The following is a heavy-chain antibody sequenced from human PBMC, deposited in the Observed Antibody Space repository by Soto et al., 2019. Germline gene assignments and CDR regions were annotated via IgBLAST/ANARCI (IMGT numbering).Heavy chain of an antibody. D-gene: IGHD6-19*01. CDR1: GGSISSGGYY. Sequence: TVSGGSISSGGYYWSWIRQHPGKGLEWIGYIYYSGSTHYNPSLKSRVTISVDTSKNQFSLKLSSVTAADTAVYYCATQWTSGNFFDYWGQGTLVTVSS. J-gene: IGHJ4*02. CDR3: ATQWTSGNFFDY. V-gene: IGHV4-31*03. CDR2: IYYSGST.